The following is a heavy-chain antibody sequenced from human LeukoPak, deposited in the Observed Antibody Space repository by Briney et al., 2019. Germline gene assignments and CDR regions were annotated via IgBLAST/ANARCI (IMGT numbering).Heavy chain of an antibody. CDR3: AKAQELGNYEFFLFDY. CDR2: ISGGGGST. CDR1: GFTFSTYG. Sequence: GGSLRLSCAASGFTFSTYGMGWVRQAPGKGLEWVSAISGGGGSTYYADSVKGRFAISRDNSNNTLYLQMNSLRAEDTAVYYCAKAQELGNYEFFLFDYWGQGALVTVSS. J-gene: IGHJ4*02. V-gene: IGHV3-23*01. D-gene: IGHD7-27*01.